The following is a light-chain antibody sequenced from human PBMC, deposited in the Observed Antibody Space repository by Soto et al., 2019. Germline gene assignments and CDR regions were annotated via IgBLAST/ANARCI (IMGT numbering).Light chain of an antibody. Sequence: DIQMTQSPSTLSASVRDRVTITCRASQTINSWLAWYQQRPGKAPRLLIYKASTLESGVPSRFSGSGSGTEFTLTISTLQPDDFATYYYQQYDSIPYTFGQGTKLDIK. J-gene: IGKJ2*01. CDR3: QQYDSIPYT. V-gene: IGKV1-5*03. CDR1: QTINSW. CDR2: KAS.